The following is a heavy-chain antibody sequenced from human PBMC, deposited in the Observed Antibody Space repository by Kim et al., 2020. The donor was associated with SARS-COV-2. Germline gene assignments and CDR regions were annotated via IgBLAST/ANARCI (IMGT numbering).Heavy chain of an antibody. J-gene: IGHJ3*02. D-gene: IGHD2-15*01. Sequence: GGSLRLSCAASGFTFSSYAMHWVRRAPGKGLEWVAVISYDGSNKYYADSVKGRFTISRDNSKNTLYLQMNSLRAEDTAVYYCARELVGGDAFDIWGQGTMVTVSS. CDR3: ARELVGGDAFDI. CDR1: GFTFSSYA. CDR2: ISYDGSNK. V-gene: IGHV3-30-3*01.